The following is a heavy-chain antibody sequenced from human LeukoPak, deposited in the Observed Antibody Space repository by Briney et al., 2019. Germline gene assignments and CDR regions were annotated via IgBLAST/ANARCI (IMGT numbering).Heavy chain of an antibody. CDR1: GYSISSGYY. J-gene: IGHJ2*01. V-gene: IGHV4-38-2*02. D-gene: IGHD4-17*01. CDR3: ARDYGDIPPDWYYDL. CDR2: IYHSGST. Sequence: SETLSLTCTVSGYSISSGYYWGWIRQPPGEGLEWIGSIYHSGSTYYNPSLKSRVTISVDTSKNQFSLKLSSVTAADTAVYYCARDYGDIPPDWYYDLWGRGTLVTVSS.